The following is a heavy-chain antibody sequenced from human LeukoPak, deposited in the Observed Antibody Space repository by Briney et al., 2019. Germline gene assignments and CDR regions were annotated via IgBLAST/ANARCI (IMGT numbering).Heavy chain of an antibody. V-gene: IGHV4-30-4*08. Sequence: LRLSCAASGFTFSSYAMSWVRQPPGKGLEWIGYIYYSGSTYYNPSLKSRVTISVDTSKNQFSLKLSSVTAADTAVYYCARAQPRAYYYDSSGYYLNAFDIWGQGTMVTVSS. CDR1: GFTFSSYA. D-gene: IGHD3-22*01. CDR2: IYYSGST. J-gene: IGHJ3*02. CDR3: ARAQPRAYYYDSSGYYLNAFDI.